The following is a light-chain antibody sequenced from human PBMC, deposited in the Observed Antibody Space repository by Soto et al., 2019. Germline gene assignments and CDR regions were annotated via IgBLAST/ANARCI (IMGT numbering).Light chain of an antibody. Sequence: DIQMTQSPSSLSASVGDRVTITCRASQSISSYLNWYQQKPGKAPKLLIYKASTLKSGVPSRFSGSGAGTEFTLTISSLQPDDFETYYCQHYNSYPEAFGQGTKV. CDR3: QHYNSYPEA. CDR2: KAS. V-gene: IGKV1-5*03. J-gene: IGKJ1*01. CDR1: QSISSY.